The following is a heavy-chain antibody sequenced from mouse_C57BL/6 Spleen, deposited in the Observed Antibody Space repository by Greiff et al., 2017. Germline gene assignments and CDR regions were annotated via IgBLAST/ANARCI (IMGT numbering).Heavy chain of an antibody. V-gene: IGHV1-82*01. J-gene: IGHJ4*01. Sequence: QVQLQQSGPELVKPGASVKISCKASGYAFSSSWMNWVKQRPGKGLEWIGRIYPGDGDTNYNGKFKGKATLTADKSSSTAYMQLSSLTSEDSAVSFCARHYSYYAMDYWGQGTSVTVSS. D-gene: IGHD1-2*01. CDR3: ARHYSYYAMDY. CDR1: GYAFSSSW. CDR2: IYPGDGDT.